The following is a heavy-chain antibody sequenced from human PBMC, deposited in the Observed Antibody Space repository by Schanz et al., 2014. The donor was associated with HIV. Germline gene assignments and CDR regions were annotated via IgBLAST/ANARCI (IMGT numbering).Heavy chain of an antibody. V-gene: IGHV3-30*18. CDR2: ISHDGSNK. J-gene: IGHJ4*02. Sequence: QVQLVESGGGVVQPGRSLRLSCAASGFTFSDYGMHWVRQAPGKGLEWVAVISHDGSNKYYAESVKGRFTISRDNSKNTLYVQIRSLRNEDTAVYYCVKGERIGYRIEVTGPTFDYWGQGTLVTVSS. D-gene: IGHD3-22*01. CDR1: GFTFSDYG. CDR3: VKGERIGYRIEVTGPTFDY.